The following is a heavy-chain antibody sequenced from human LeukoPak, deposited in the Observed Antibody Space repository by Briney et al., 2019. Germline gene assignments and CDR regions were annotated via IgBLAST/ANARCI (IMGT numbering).Heavy chain of an antibody. J-gene: IGHJ4*02. Sequence: PGGSLRLSCAASGFTVSSNYMSWVRQAPGKGLDWVSVIYSGGYTYYVDSVKGRFTISRDNSKNTVYLQMNSLRAEDTAPYYCATSRAVAGAIDYWGQGTLVTVSS. CDR1: GFTVSSNY. CDR3: ATSRAVAGAIDY. CDR2: IYSGGYT. D-gene: IGHD6-19*01. V-gene: IGHV3-53*01.